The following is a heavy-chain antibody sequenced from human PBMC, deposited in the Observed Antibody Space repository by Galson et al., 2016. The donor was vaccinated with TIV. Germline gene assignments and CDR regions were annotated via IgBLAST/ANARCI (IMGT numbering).Heavy chain of an antibody. V-gene: IGHV3-66*02. J-gene: IGHJ6*02. CDR2: IYSGGDT. CDR1: ELTVSRNY. CDR3: ARDRFFDASGYYYYYYGMDV. D-gene: IGHD3-22*01. Sequence: SLRLSCAASELTVSRNYMSWVRQAPGGGLEWVSTIYSGGDTYSADSVKGRFTISRDNSKNTLYLQMSGLRTEDTAVYYCARDRFFDASGYYYYYYGMDVWGQGTTVTVSS.